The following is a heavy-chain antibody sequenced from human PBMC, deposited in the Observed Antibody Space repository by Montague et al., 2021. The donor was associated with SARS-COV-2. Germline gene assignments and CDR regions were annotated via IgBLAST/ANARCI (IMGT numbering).Heavy chain of an antibody. CDR3: ARDLLPPRTAIKTNFFGLDS. V-gene: IGHV4-59*01. CDR1: GGFISSSY. Sequence: SETLSLTCTVPGGFISSSYWSWIRQPPGKGLEWIGYIYHIGNTNYNPSLKSRVTISIDTSMNQFSLSLSSMTAADTAVYFCARDLLPPRTAIKTNFFGLDSWGQGTTDIVSS. CDR2: IYHIGNT. D-gene: IGHD2-21*02. J-gene: IGHJ6*02.